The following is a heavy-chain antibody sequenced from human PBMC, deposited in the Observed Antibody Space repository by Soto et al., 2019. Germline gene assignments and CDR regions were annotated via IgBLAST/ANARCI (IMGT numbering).Heavy chain of an antibody. CDR3: ARAGFSYGHLLF. Sequence: PSETLSRTCNVCGGPIKTGDYYWNWIRQPPGKGLEWIGYVFYSGATNYSPSLKSRAAISMDTSKNQFSLSLTSVTAADTAVYYCARAGFSYGHLLFWGQGIRVTVSS. CDR1: GGPIKTGDYY. V-gene: IGHV4-30-4*01. CDR2: VFYSGAT. J-gene: IGHJ4*02. D-gene: IGHD3-10*01.